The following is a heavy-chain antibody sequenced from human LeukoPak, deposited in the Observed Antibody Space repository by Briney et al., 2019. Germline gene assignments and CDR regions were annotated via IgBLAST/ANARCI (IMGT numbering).Heavy chain of an antibody. V-gene: IGHV4-30-2*01. J-gene: IGHJ4*02. CDR3: ARDSPSAGEIDY. CDR1: GGSISSGGYY. D-gene: IGHD7-27*01. Sequence: PSETLSLTCTVSGGSISSGGYYWSWIRQPPGKGLEWVGYIYHSGSTYYNPSLKSRVTISVDRSKNQFSLKLSSVTAADTAVYYCARDSPSAGEIDYWGQGTLVTVSS. CDR2: IYHSGST.